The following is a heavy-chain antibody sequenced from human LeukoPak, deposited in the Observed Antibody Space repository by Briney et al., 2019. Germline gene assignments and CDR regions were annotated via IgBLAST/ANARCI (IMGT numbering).Heavy chain of an antibody. D-gene: IGHD1-26*01. CDR3: AKGSWELLSNAFDI. J-gene: IGHJ3*02. CDR1: GFTFDDYA. CDR2: ISWNSGSI. Sequence: GGSLRLSCAASGFTFDDYAMHWVRQAPGKGLEWVSGISWNSGSIGYADSVKGRFTISRDNAKNSLYLQMNSLRAEDTALYYCAKGSWELLSNAFDIWGQGTMVTVSS. V-gene: IGHV3-9*01.